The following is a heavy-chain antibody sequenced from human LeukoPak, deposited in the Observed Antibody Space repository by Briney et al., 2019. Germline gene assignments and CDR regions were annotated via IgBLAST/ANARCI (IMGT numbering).Heavy chain of an antibody. CDR1: GYTFTSYG. Sequence: ASVKVSCRTSGYTFTSYGINWVRQAPGQGLEWMGRISAHNGNANYAQKFQGRVTMTTDTLATTAYMELRSLRSDDTAVYYCARGKDIAAAGRRDAFDIWGQGTMVTVSS. CDR2: ISAHNGNA. CDR3: ARGKDIAAAGRRDAFDI. D-gene: IGHD6-13*01. J-gene: IGHJ3*02. V-gene: IGHV1-18*01.